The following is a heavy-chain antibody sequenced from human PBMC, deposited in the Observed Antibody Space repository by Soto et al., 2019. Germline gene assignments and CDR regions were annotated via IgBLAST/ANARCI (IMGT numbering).Heavy chain of an antibody. Sequence: SQTLSLTCAISGDSVSTNTATWDWIKKSPSRGLEWLGRTYYRSKWYNDYAVSVKSRITINLDTSNNQLSLQLNSVTPDDTAVYYCARLIGNSWLDSWGQGTLVTVSS. D-gene: IGHD2-8*01. CDR1: GDSVSTNTAT. CDR3: ARLIGNSWLDS. V-gene: IGHV6-1*01. CDR2: TYYRSKWYN. J-gene: IGHJ5*01.